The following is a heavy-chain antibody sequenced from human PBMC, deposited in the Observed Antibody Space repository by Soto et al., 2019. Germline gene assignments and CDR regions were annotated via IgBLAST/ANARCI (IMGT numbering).Heavy chain of an antibody. J-gene: IGHJ6*02. CDR3: ARDWEAYGGNEPAYYYYGMDV. Sequence: SVKVSCKASGGTFSSYAISWVRQAPGQGLEWMGGIIPIFGTANYAQKFQGRVTITADESTSTAYMELSSLRSEDTAVYYCARDWEAYGGNEPAYYYYGMDVWG. V-gene: IGHV1-69*13. CDR2: IIPIFGTA. D-gene: IGHD2-15*01. CDR1: GGTFSSYA.